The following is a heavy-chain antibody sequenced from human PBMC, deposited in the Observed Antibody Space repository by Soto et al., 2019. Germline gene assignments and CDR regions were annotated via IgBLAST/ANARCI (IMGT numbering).Heavy chain of an antibody. V-gene: IGHV3-66*01. J-gene: IGHJ4*02. CDR2: IQSGGTT. Sequence: PGGSLRLSCAASGFTVSSKYMTWFRQAPGKGLEWVSLIQSGGTTYYADSVKGRFTISRDTSENTLHLQMDSLRVEDTAVYYCAAWPRSSWFDYWGQGTLVTVSS. CDR3: AAWPRSSWFDY. CDR1: GFTVSSKY. D-gene: IGHD2-2*01.